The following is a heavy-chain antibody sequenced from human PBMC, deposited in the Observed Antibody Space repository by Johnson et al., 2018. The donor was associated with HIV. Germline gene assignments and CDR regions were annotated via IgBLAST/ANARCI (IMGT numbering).Heavy chain of an antibody. J-gene: IGHJ3*02. Sequence: VQLVESGGGGVQPGRSLRLSCAASGFTFSNYGLHWVRQAPGKGLEWVAVIWFDGSNKYYADSVKGRFTISRDNSKNTLYLPLNSLRAEDTAVYYCAGESDILNGYPNAFDIWGQGTMVTVSS. CDR2: IWFDGSNK. CDR3: AGESDILNGYPNAFDI. D-gene: IGHD3-9*01. V-gene: IGHV3-33*01. CDR1: GFTFSNYG.